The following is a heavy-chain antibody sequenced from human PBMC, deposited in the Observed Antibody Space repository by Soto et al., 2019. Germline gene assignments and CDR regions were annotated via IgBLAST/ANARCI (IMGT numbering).Heavy chain of an antibody. CDR2: ISYDGSNK. J-gene: IGHJ4*02. D-gene: IGHD5-12*01. Sequence: GGSLRLSCAASGFTFSSYAMHWVRQAPGKGLEWVAVISYDGSNKYYADSVKGRFTISRDNSKNTLYLQMNSLRAEDTAVYYCARPGRMATMRGYFDYWGQGTLVTVSS. CDR1: GFTFSSYA. V-gene: IGHV3-30-3*01. CDR3: ARPGRMATMRGYFDY.